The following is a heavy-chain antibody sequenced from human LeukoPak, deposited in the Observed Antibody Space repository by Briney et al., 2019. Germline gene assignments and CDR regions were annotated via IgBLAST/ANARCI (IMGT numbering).Heavy chain of an antibody. D-gene: IGHD2-2*01. J-gene: IGHJ4*02. V-gene: IGHV3-48*04. CDR1: GFTFSTYS. CDR2: ISTGSGTM. Sequence: PGGSLRLSCAASGFTFSTYSMNWVRQAPGKGLEWVSYISTGSGTMYYADSVKGRFTISRDNAQNSLYLQMNSLTAEDTAVYYCAREGSAADDFDYWGQGTLVTVSS. CDR3: AREGSAADDFDY.